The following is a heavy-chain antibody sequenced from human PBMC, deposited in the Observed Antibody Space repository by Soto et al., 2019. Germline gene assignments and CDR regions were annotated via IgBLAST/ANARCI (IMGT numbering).Heavy chain of an antibody. V-gene: IGHV4-59*01. CDR1: GGSISSYY. CDR3: ARVGYYDFWSGSNYYYYGMDV. D-gene: IGHD3-3*01. Sequence: PSETLSLTCTVSGGSISSYYWSWIRQPPGKGLEWIGYIYYSGSTNYNPSLKSRVTISVDTSKNQSSLKLSSVTAADTAVYYCARVGYYDFWSGSNYYYYGMDVWGQGTTVTVSS. J-gene: IGHJ6*02. CDR2: IYYSGST.